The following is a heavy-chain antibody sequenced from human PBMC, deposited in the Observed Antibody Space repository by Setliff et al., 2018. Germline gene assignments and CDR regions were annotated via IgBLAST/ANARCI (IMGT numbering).Heavy chain of an antibody. CDR1: GDSISSGDDF. J-gene: IGHJ4*02. CDR3: ARAPVGDRNGLFDS. Sequence: ASETLSLTCTVSGDSISSGDDFWSWIRQPPGKGLEWIGFIYYTTNGHYNPSLKSRVTMSVDTSKNHFSLELTSVTAADTAVYYCARAPVGDRNGLFDSWGQGTLVTVSS. V-gene: IGHV4-30-4*08. D-gene: IGHD6-19*01. CDR2: IYYTTNG.